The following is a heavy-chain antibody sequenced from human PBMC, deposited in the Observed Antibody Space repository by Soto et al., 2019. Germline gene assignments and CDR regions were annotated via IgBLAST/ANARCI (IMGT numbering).Heavy chain of an antibody. Sequence: QLQLQESGSGLVKPSQTLSLTCAVSGGSISSGGYSWSWIRQPPGKGLEWIGYIYHSGSTYYNPTLTSPVTISVDRSKNQFSLKLSSVTAADTAVYYCASARFGVYGYGMDVWGQGTTVTVSS. CDR1: GGSISSGGYS. D-gene: IGHD4-17*01. CDR3: ASARFGVYGYGMDV. V-gene: IGHV4-30-2*01. CDR2: IYHSGST. J-gene: IGHJ6*02.